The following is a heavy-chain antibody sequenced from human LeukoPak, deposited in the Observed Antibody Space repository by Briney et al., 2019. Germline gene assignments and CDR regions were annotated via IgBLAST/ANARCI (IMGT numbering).Heavy chain of an antibody. Sequence: PGGSLRLSCAASGFTFSSYGMHWVRQAPGKGLEWVAFIRYDGGNKYYADSVKGRFTISRDNSKNTLYLQMNSLRAEDTAVYYCAKDPDYDFWSGTLDYWGQGTLVTVSS. CDR2: IRYDGGNK. CDR3: AKDPDYDFWSGTLDY. J-gene: IGHJ4*02. CDR1: GFTFSSYG. D-gene: IGHD3-3*01. V-gene: IGHV3-30*02.